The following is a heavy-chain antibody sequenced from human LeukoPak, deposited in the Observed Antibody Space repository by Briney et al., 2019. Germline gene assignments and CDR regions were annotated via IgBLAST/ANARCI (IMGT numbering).Heavy chain of an antibody. J-gene: IGHJ4*02. CDR1: GYSFTSYW. Sequence: PGESLKISCKGSGYSFTSYWIGWVRQMPGKGLEWMGIIYPGDSDIRYSPSFQGQVTISADKSISTAYLQWSSLKASDTAMYYCARSRIYYDSSGYRYYFDYWGQGTLVTVSS. V-gene: IGHV5-51*01. D-gene: IGHD3-22*01. CDR2: IYPGDSDI. CDR3: ARSRIYYDSSGYRYYFDY.